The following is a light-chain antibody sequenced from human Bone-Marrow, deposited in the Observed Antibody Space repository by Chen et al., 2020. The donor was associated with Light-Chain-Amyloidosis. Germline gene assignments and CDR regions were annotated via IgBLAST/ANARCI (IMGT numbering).Light chain of an antibody. CDR3: QVWDMSSDRPV. J-gene: IGLJ3*02. V-gene: IGLV3-21*02. CDR1: NIGSTS. Sequence: SYVLTQPSSVSVAPGQTATIACGGNNIGSTSGHWYQQTPGQAPLLVVYDDSDRPEGIPDRLSGSNSGNTASLTISVVEAGDEADYYCQVWDMSSDRPVFGGGTKLTVL. CDR2: DDS.